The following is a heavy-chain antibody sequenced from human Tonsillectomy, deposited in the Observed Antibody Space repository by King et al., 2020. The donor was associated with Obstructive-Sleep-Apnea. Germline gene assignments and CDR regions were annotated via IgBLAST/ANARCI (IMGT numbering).Heavy chain of an antibody. D-gene: IGHD4-23*01. CDR1: GGTLTSYV. Sequence: QLVQSGAEVTKPGSSVKVSCKASGGTLTSYVMSWVRQAPGQGLEWMGGRSPIFGTLNYAQKFQGRVTISADESTSRAYMELSSLRSDDTAVYYCAREGHGGNTDAFDIWGQGTMVTVSS. CDR3: AREGHGGNTDAFDI. J-gene: IGHJ3*02. V-gene: IGHV1-69*01. CDR2: RSPIFGTL.